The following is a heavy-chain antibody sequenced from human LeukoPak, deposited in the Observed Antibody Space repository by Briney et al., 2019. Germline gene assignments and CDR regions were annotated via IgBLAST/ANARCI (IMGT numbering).Heavy chain of an antibody. CDR3: VREQRLGHLDY. CDR2: TYYRSKLFD. Sequence: SQTLSLTCAISGDIVSSNTVAWNWFRQSPSRGLEWLGRTYYRSKLFDEYAVSLKSRITISPDTSKNQFSLQLNSATPDDTAVYYCVREQRLGHLDYWGQGTLITVSS. J-gene: IGHJ4*02. CDR1: GDIVSSNTVA. V-gene: IGHV6-1*01. D-gene: IGHD3-22*01.